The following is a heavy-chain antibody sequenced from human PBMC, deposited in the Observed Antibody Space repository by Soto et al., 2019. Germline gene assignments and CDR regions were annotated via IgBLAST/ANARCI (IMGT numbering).Heavy chain of an antibody. D-gene: IGHD6-13*01. Sequence: ASVKVSCKASGYTFTGYYMHWVRQAPGQGLEWMGWINPNSGDTNYAQKFQGRVTMTRDTSISTAYMELSRLRSDDTAVYYCEVSGYSSSPYYYYGMDVWGQGTTVTVSS. V-gene: IGHV1-2*02. CDR2: INPNSGDT. J-gene: IGHJ6*02. CDR3: EVSGYSSSPYYYYGMDV. CDR1: GYTFTGYY.